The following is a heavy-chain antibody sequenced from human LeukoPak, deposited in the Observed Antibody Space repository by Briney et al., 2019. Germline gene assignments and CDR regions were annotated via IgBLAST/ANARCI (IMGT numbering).Heavy chain of an antibody. CDR1: GYTFTSYD. D-gene: IGHD3-10*01. V-gene: IGHV1-8*01. CDR3: ARGSPQLLWFGEITMDV. CDR2: MNPNSGNT. Sequence: GASVKVSCKASGYTFTSYDINWVRQATGQGLEWMGWMNPNSGNTGYAQKFQGRVTMTRNTSISTAYMELSSLSSEDTAVYYCARGSPQLLWFGEITMDVWGKGTTVTVSS. J-gene: IGHJ6*04.